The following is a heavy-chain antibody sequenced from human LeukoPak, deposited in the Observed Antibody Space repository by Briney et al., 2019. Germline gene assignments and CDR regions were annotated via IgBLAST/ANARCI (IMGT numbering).Heavy chain of an antibody. CDR2: INPSGGST. CDR1: GYTFTGYY. J-gene: IGHJ5*02. D-gene: IGHD5-18*01. CDR3: ARDGARDTAMALPGNTGRYNWFDP. V-gene: IGHV1-46*01. Sequence: GASVKVSCKASGYTFTGYYMHWVRQAPGQGLEWMGIINPSGGSTSYAQKFQGRVTMTRDTSTSTVYMELSSLRSEDTAVYYCARDGARDTAMALPGNTGRYNWFDPWGQGTLVTVSS.